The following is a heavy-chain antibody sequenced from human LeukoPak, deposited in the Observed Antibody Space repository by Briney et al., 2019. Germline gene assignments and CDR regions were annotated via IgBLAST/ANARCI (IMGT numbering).Heavy chain of an antibody. CDR1: GGTFSSYA. CDR3: ARGRYYDFWSGSHTRYYYYMDV. CDR2: IIPIFGTA. Sequence: ASVKVSCKASGGTFSSYAISWVRQASGQGLEWMGGIIPIFGTANYAQKFQGRVTITADESTSTAYMELSSLRSEDTAVYYCARGRYYDFWSGSHTRYYYYMDVWGKGTTVTVSS. D-gene: IGHD3-3*01. J-gene: IGHJ6*03. V-gene: IGHV1-69*13.